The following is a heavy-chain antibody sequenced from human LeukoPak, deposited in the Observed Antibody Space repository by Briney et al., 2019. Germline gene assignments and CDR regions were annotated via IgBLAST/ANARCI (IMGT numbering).Heavy chain of an antibody. CDR3: ASEYYDSTIYY. CDR2: INHSGST. V-gene: IGHV4-34*01. CDR1: GGSFSGYY. Sequence: SETLSLTCAVYGGSFSGYYWSRIRQPPGKGLEWIGEINHSGSTNYNPSLKSRVTISVDTSKNQFSLKLSSVTAADTAVYYCASEYYDSTIYYWGQGTLVTVSS. D-gene: IGHD3-22*01. J-gene: IGHJ4*02.